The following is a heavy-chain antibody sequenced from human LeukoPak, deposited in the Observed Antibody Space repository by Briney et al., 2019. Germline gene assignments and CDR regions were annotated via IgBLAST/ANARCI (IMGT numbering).Heavy chain of an antibody. D-gene: IGHD3-22*01. CDR3: ARAAYYYDSSGYSPWGLFLDY. V-gene: IGHV1-69*13. CDR1: GYSFTSYY. Sequence: ASVKVSCKASGYSFTSYYMHWVRQATGQGLEWMGGIIPIFGTANYAQKFQGRVTITADESTSTAYMELSSLRSEDTAVYYCARAAYYYDSSGYSPWGLFLDYWGQGTLVTVSS. J-gene: IGHJ4*02. CDR2: IIPIFGTA.